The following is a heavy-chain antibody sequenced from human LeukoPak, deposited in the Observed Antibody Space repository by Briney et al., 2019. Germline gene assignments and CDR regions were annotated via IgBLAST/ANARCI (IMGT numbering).Heavy chain of an antibody. CDR2: IRYDGSNK. V-gene: IGHV3-30*02. CDR1: GFTFSSYG. J-gene: IGHJ4*02. CDR3: AKDTVEPTVTAPSDYNDY. D-gene: IGHD4-17*01. Sequence: PGGSLRLSCAASGFTFSSYGMHWVRQAPGKGLEWVAFIRYDGSNKYYADSVKGRFTISRDNSKNTLYLQMNSLRAEDTAVYYCAKDTVEPTVTAPSDYNDYWGQGTLVTVSS.